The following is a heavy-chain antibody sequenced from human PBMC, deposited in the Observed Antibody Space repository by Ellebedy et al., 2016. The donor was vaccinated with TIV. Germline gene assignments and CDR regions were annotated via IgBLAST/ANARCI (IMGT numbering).Heavy chain of an antibody. CDR2: ISSSGNSI. CDR1: GFTFSDYY. J-gene: IGHJ4*02. D-gene: IGHD3-10*01. Sequence: GESLKISCAASGFTFSDYYMNWIRQAPGKELEWVSFISSSGNSIYYAHSVKGRFTISSDNAKNSLYLQMNNLRAEDTAFYYCARVPPGAYGSGSYFGDDYWGQGTLVTVSS. V-gene: IGHV3-11*04. CDR3: ARVPPGAYGSGSYFGDDY.